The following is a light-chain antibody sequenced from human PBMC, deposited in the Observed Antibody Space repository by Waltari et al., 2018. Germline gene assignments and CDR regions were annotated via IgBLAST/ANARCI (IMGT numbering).Light chain of an antibody. CDR3: SSFTSSTTGI. J-gene: IGLJ2*01. CDR2: DVS. Sequence: SALTQPDSVSGSPGQSITISCSGIRSDSGGYNYVSWYQQHPGEAPKVIIYDVSNRPSGVSNRFSGSKSGSSASLTISGLQAEDEADYYCSSFTSSTTGIFGGGTKLTVL. V-gene: IGLV2-14*01. CDR1: RSDSGGYNY.